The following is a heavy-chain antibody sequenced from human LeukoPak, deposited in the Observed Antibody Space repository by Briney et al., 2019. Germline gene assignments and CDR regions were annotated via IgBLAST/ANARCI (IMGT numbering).Heavy chain of an antibody. CDR2: VYTSGST. V-gene: IGHV4-61*09. CDR3: ARASGIEDY. D-gene: IGHD3-10*01. CDR1: GVSITSGGYY. Sequence: SATLSLTCTVSGVSITSGGYYWMWIRQPAGKGLEWIGHVYTSGSTKYNPSLKTPVSISLDTSKNHFSLKVDSVTAADTAVYYCARASGIEDYWGQGTLVIVSS. J-gene: IGHJ4*02.